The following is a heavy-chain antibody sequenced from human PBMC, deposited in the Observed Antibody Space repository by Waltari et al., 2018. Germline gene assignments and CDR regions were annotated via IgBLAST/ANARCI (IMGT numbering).Heavy chain of an antibody. CDR1: GFTFSGSS. Sequence: EVQLVESGGGLVQPGGSLKLSCAASGFTFSGSSMHWVRQASGKGREWVGRIRSKANSYATAYAASVKGRFNISRDDSKNTAYLQMNSLKTEDTAVYYCTSPGVATFDYWGQGTLVTVSS. J-gene: IGHJ4*02. V-gene: IGHV3-73*02. CDR2: IRSKANSYAT. CDR3: TSPGVATFDY. D-gene: IGHD5-12*01.